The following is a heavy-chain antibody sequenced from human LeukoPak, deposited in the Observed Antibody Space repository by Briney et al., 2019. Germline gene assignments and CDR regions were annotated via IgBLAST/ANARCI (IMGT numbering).Heavy chain of an antibody. Sequence: GGSLRLSCAASGFTFSSYSMNWVRQAPGKRLEWVSSISSSSSYIYYGDSVQGRFTISRDNAKNSLYLQMNSLRAEDTAVYYCAREGGYSYGSQTIDYWGQGTLVTVSS. V-gene: IGHV3-21*01. CDR1: GFTFSSYS. CDR2: ISSSSSYI. J-gene: IGHJ4*02. CDR3: AREGGYSYGSQTIDY. D-gene: IGHD5-18*01.